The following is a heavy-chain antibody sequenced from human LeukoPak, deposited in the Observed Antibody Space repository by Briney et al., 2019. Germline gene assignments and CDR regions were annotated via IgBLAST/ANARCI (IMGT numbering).Heavy chain of an antibody. J-gene: IGHJ5*02. V-gene: IGHV4-34*01. CDR3: ARGSHIGNWFDP. Sequence: SETLSLTCAVYGGSFSGYYWGWIRQPPGKGLEWIGEINHSGSTNYNPSLKSRVTISVDTSKNRFSLKLSSVTAADTAVYYCARGSHIGNWFDPWGQGTLVTVSS. CDR2: INHSGST. D-gene: IGHD2-21*01. CDR1: GGSFSGYY.